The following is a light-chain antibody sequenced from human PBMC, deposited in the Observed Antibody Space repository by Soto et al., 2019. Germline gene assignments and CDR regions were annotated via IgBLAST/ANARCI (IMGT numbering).Light chain of an antibody. Sequence: QSALTQPASVSGSPGQSITVSCTGTSSDVGSSNLVSWYQQYPGKAPKLIIYEGSRRPSGVSGRSSGSKSGNTASLTISGLQAEDEADYYCCSFASSSTFYVFGTGTKVTVL. CDR1: SSDVGSSNL. V-gene: IGLV2-23*01. CDR3: CSFASSSTFYV. J-gene: IGLJ1*01. CDR2: EGS.